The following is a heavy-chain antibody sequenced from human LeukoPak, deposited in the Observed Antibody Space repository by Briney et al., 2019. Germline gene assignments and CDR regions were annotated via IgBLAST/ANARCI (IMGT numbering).Heavy chain of an antibody. CDR3: ARWAGASYYLDY. CDR2: ISAYNGYT. D-gene: IGHD1-26*01. J-gene: IGHJ4*02. V-gene: IGHV1-18*01. CDR1: AYTFTNYG. Sequence: ASVKVSFKTSAYTFTNYGISWVRQAPGQGLEWMGWISAYNGYTKYAQKLQGRVTMTTDTSTSTAYMELRSLRSDDTAVYYCARWAGASYYLDYWGQGTLVTVSS.